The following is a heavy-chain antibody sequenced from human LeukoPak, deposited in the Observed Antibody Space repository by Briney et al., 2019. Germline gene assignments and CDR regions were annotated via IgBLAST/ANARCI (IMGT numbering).Heavy chain of an antibody. Sequence: VASVKVSCKASGGTFSSYAISWVRQAPGQGLEWMGGIIPIFGTANYAQKFQGRVTITADESTSTAYMELSSLRSEDTAVYYCARAVSGYGPGYFDYWGQGTLVTVSS. CDR1: GGTFSSYA. CDR2: IIPIFGTA. CDR3: ARAVSGYGPGYFDY. D-gene: IGHD5-12*01. V-gene: IGHV1-69*13. J-gene: IGHJ4*02.